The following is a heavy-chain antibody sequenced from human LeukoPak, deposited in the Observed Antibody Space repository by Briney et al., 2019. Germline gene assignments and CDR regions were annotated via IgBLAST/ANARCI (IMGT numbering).Heavy chain of an antibody. D-gene: IGHD6-6*01. CDR2: INHSGST. CDR3: ARGRGVAAHNWFDP. CDR1: GGSFSGYY. V-gene: IGHV4-34*01. Sequence: SETLSLTCAVYGGSFSGYYWSWIRQPPGKGLEWIGEINHSGSTNYNPSLKSRVTISVDMSKNQFSLKLSSVTAADTAVYYCARGRGVAAHNWFDPWGQGTLVTVSS. J-gene: IGHJ5*02.